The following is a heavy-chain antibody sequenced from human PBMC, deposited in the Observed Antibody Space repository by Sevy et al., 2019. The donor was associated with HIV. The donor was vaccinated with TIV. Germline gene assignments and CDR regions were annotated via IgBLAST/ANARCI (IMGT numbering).Heavy chain of an antibody. CDR1: GFNFNKHF. Sequence: GGSLRLSCVGSGFNFNKHFMVWVRQAPGRGLQWVSSISSRSGYIFYSDSVRGRFTISRDNAKNSLFLDMNNLGVEDTAVYYCTREASAAGTSFGLDVWGQGTTVTVSS. J-gene: IGHJ6*02. V-gene: IGHV3-21*01. CDR2: ISSRSGYI. D-gene: IGHD6-13*01. CDR3: TREASAAGTSFGLDV.